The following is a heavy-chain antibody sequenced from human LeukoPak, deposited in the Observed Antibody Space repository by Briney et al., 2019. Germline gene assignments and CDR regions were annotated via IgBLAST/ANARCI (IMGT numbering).Heavy chain of an antibody. CDR2: VNPNNGGT. D-gene: IGHD1-14*01. J-gene: IGHJ4*02. CDR3: ARVPEGPARDLNY. CDR1: GYTFTDYY. Sequence: ASVKVSCKASGYTFTDYYTHWVRQAPGQGLEWMGWVNPNNGGTNYAQKFQGRVTMTTDTSISTAYMELSSLTSDDTAVYYCARVPEGPARDLNYWGQGSLVTVSS. V-gene: IGHV1-2*02.